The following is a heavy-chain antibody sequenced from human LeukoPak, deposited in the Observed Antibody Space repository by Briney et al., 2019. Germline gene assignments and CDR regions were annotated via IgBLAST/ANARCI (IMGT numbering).Heavy chain of an antibody. CDR2: ISGYSDDT. V-gene: IGHV1-18*01. J-gene: IGHJ6*02. D-gene: IGHD1-1*01. CDR3: ARDHPLELERRAAFAGDYYYGMDV. CDR1: GYTFTSYG. Sequence: ASVKVSCKASGYTFTSYGITWVRQTPGQGLEWMGWISGYSDDTNYAQKFQGRVTITTGTSTAYMELRSLTSDDTAVYYCARDHPLELERRAAFAGDYYYGMDVWGRGTTVTVS.